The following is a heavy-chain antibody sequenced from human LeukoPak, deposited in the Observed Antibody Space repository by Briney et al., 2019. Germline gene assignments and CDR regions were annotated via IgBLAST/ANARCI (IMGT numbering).Heavy chain of an antibody. J-gene: IGHJ4*02. D-gene: IGHD3-22*01. V-gene: IGHV4-4*07. CDR1: GGSISSYY. CDR2: IYTSGST. Sequence: SETLSLTCTVSGGSISSYYWSWIRQPAGKGLEWIGRIYTSGSTNYNPSLKSRVTMSVDTSKNQFSLKLSSVTAADTAVYYCARVGTYYYDSSGYWFDYWGQGTLVTVSS. CDR3: ARVGTYYYDSSGYWFDY.